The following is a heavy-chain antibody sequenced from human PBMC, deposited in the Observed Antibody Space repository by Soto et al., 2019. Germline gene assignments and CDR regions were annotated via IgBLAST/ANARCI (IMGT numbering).Heavy chain of an antibody. CDR2: INAGNGNT. Sequence: ASVKVSCKASGYTFTSYAMHWVRQAPGQRLERMGWINAGNGNTKYSQKFQGRVTITRDTSASTAYMELSSLRSEDTAVYYCAARGYCSSTSCYGGDAFDIWGQGTMVTVSS. D-gene: IGHD2-2*01. J-gene: IGHJ3*02. CDR1: GYTFTSYA. CDR3: AARGYCSSTSCYGGDAFDI. V-gene: IGHV1-3*01.